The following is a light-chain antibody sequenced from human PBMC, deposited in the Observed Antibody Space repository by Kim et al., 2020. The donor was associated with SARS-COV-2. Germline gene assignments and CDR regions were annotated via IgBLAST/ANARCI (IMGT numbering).Light chain of an antibody. CDR3: QQYNNWLSWT. V-gene: IGKV3-15*01. Sequence: SPGERATLSCRASQSVSRNIAWYQQKPGQAPRLLIYGASTRATGIPARFSGSGSGTEFTLTISSLQSEDFAVYYCQQYNNWLSWTFGQGTKVDIK. J-gene: IGKJ1*01. CDR1: QSVSRN. CDR2: GAS.